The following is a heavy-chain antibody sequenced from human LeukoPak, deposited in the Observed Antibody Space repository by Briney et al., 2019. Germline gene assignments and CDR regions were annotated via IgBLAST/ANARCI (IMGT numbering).Heavy chain of an antibody. CDR3: ARGYGSAHGGAFDI. D-gene: IGHD3-10*01. V-gene: IGHV1-2*02. CDR2: IVPHSGGT. CDR1: GYTFSDYY. Sequence: ASVKVSCKTSGYTFSDYYIHWVRQAPGQGLEWMGWIVPHSGGTKYAQKFQGRVTMTRDTSISTGYMELSRLRSDDTAAYYCARGYGSAHGGAFDIWGQGTMVTVSS. J-gene: IGHJ3*02.